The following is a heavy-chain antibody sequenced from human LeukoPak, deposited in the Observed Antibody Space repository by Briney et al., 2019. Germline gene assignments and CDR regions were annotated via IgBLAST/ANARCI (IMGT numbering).Heavy chain of an antibody. J-gene: IGHJ5*02. CDR3: ARGQFSQYP. V-gene: IGHV3-74*03. D-gene: IGHD4-11*01. CDR1: GFTFGDYW. CDR2: INSDGSST. Sequence: GSLRLSCAASGFTFGDYWMHWVRQAPGKGLVWVSRINSDGSSTTYADSVKGRFTISRDNAKNTLYLQMNSLRFEDTAVYYCARGQFSQYPWGQGTLVTVSS.